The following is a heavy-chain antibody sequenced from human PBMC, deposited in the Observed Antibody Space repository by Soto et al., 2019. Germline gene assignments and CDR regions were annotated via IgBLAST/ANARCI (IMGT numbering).Heavy chain of an antibody. CDR2: IWYDGSNK. D-gene: IGHD6-19*01. V-gene: IGHV3-33*01. Sequence: QVQLVESGGGVVQPGRSLRLSCAASGFTFSNHGMHWVRQAPGKGLEWVAVIWYDGSNKYYADSVKGLFTISRDNPKNTVYLQMNSLRAEDTAVYYCARDLGHRWLAWPLDYWGQGTLVTVSS. J-gene: IGHJ4*02. CDR3: ARDLGHRWLAWPLDY. CDR1: GFTFSNHG.